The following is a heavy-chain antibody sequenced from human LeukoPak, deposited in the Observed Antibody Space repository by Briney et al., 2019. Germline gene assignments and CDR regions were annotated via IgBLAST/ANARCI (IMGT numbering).Heavy chain of an antibody. CDR1: GAATTSNY. CDR3: ARGVGYGDSRHYDH. J-gene: IGHJ4*01. CDR2: IYNYGST. Sequence: SETLSLTCTVSGAATTSNYWAWIRQSPEKGLEWIGYIYNYGSTKYEPSLKSRVSISEDTAKNQFSLNLKSVTAADAAVYYCARGVGYGDSRHYDHWGHGILVTVSS. V-gene: IGHV4-59*01. D-gene: IGHD4-17*01.